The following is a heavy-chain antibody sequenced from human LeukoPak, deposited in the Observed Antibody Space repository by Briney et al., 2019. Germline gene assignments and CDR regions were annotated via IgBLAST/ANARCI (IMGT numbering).Heavy chain of an antibody. Sequence: GGSLRLSWAASGFSFNNYAMVWVRQTPGKGLEWVSVIGGAGGDIHYADSVKDRFSISRDNSKNTLYLQMNSLRAEDTAVYYCAKYAPPTTALTRFFDDWGQGTLVTVSS. CDR1: GFSFNNYA. J-gene: IGHJ4*02. V-gene: IGHV3-23*01. CDR3: AKYAPPTTALTRFFDD. CDR2: IGGAGGDI. D-gene: IGHD4-17*01.